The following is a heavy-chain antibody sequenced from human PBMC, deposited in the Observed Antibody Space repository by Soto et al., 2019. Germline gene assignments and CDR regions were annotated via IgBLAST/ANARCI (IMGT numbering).Heavy chain of an antibody. CDR2: IYYNGNT. D-gene: IGHD3-10*01. J-gene: IGHJ4*02. CDR1: GGSISSSGYY. Sequence: PSETLSLTCTVSGGSISSSGYYWAWLRQPPGRGLEWIGSIYYNGNTYYNPSLKSRVTISVDTSKSQLSLKLSSVTAADTAVFYCVRLWLGERPPDFWGQGTLVTVSS. V-gene: IGHV4-39*01. CDR3: VRLWLGERPPDF.